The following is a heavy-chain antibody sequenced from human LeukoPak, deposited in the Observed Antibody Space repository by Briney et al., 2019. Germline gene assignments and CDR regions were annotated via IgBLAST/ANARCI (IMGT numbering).Heavy chain of an antibody. CDR3: ARHLNIVVKSAFDI. CDR1: GGSISSYY. J-gene: IGHJ3*02. Sequence: RTSETLSLTCTVSGGSISSYYWSWIRQPPGKGLEWIGYIYYSGSTNYNPSLKSRVTISVDTSKNQFSLKLSSVTAADTAVYYCARHLNIVVKSAFDIWGQGTMVTVSS. CDR2: IYYSGST. D-gene: IGHD2-2*01. V-gene: IGHV4-59*08.